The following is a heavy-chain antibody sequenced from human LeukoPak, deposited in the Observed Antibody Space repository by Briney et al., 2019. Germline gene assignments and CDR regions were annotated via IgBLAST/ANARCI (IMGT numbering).Heavy chain of an antibody. Sequence: GGSLRLSCAASRFTFSSYWMSWVRQAPGKGLEWVANIKQDGSEKYYVDSVKGRFTISRDNAKNSLYLQMNSLRAEDTAVYYCAGSGSYNYWGQGTLVTVSS. J-gene: IGHJ4*02. CDR2: IKQDGSEK. D-gene: IGHD1-26*01. V-gene: IGHV3-7*01. CDR1: RFTFSSYW. CDR3: AGSGSYNY.